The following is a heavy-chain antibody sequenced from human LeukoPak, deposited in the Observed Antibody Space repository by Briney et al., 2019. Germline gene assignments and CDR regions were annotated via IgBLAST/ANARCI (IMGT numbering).Heavy chain of an antibody. CDR1: GLSFSSYS. D-gene: IGHD2-21*01. Sequence: GGSLRLSCVVSGLSFSSYSMTWVRQAPGKGLVWVSRINSDGSTITYADSVKGRFTISRDNAKNTLYLQMNSLRAEDTAVYYCARVTVSSSEVIFDYWGQGSMVTVSS. J-gene: IGHJ4*02. V-gene: IGHV3-74*01. CDR3: ARVTVSSSEVIFDY. CDR2: INSDGSTI.